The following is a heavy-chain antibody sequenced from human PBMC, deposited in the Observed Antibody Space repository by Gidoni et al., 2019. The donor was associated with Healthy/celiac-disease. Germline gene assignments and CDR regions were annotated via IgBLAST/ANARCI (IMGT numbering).Heavy chain of an antibody. J-gene: IGHJ6*02. CDR3: ARDWAPIRKWEPTSTGYYYYGMDV. CDR1: GFTFSSYG. CDR2: IWYDGSNK. V-gene: IGHV3-33*01. Sequence: QVQLVESGGGVVQPGRSLRLSCAASGFTFSSYGMPWVGQAPGKGLEWVAVIWYDGSNKYYADSVKGRFTISRDNSKNTLYLQMNSLRAEDTAVYYCARDWAPIRKWEPTSTGYYYYGMDVWGQGTTVTVSS. D-gene: IGHD1-26*01.